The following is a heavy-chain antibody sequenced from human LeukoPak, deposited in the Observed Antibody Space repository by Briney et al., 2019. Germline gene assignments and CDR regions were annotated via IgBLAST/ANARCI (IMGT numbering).Heavy chain of an antibody. CDR3: ARDYDYVWGSYRHTPDH. D-gene: IGHD3-16*02. CDR1: GYTFTSYG. CDR2: ISGYNGNT. V-gene: IGHV1-18*01. Sequence: GASVLVSGKASGYTFTSYGITWVRQAPGQGLEWLGWISGYNGNTDYTQKLQGRVTMTTDTSTNTAYMDLRSLRSDDTAVYYCARDYDYVWGSYRHTPDHWGQGTMVAVSS. J-gene: IGHJ4*02.